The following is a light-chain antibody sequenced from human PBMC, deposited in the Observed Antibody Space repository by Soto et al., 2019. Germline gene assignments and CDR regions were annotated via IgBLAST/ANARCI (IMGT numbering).Light chain of an antibody. CDR2: GAS. CDR1: QSVGIK. Sequence: EVMMSQSPATLSVSPGERATLSCRASQSVGIKVTWHQQKPGQAPRLLIYGASSRATGIPDRFSGSGSGTDFTLTISRLEPEDFAVYYCQQYGSSRGTFGQGTKVDIK. CDR3: QQYGSSRGT. J-gene: IGKJ1*01. V-gene: IGKV3-20*01.